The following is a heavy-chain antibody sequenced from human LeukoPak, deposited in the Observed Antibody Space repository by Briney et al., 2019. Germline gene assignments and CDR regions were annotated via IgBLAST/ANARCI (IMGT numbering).Heavy chain of an antibody. V-gene: IGHV3-7*01. CDR1: GFIFRTYR. CDR3: ARDRRLDYYYYMDV. J-gene: IGHJ6*03. CDR2: IKQDGSEN. Sequence: PGGSLRLSCAASGFIFRTYRMSWVRQAPGKGLEWVANIKQDGSENYYVDSVKGRFTISRDNAKNSLYLQMNSLRAEDTAVYYCARDRRLDYYYYMDVWGKGTTVTVPS.